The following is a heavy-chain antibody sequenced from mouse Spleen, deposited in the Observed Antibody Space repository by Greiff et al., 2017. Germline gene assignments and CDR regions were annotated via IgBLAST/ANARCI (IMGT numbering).Heavy chain of an antibody. D-gene: IGHD2-1*01. CDR1: GFNIKDDY. Sequence: EVQLVESGAELVRPGASVKLSCTASGFNIKDDYMHWVKQRPEQGLEWIGWIDPENGDTEYASKFQGKATITADTSSNTAYLQLSSLTSEDTAVYYCTTNYGNYLFAYWGQGTLVTVSA. J-gene: IGHJ3*01. V-gene: IGHV14-4*01. CDR2: IDPENGDT. CDR3: TTNYGNYLFAY.